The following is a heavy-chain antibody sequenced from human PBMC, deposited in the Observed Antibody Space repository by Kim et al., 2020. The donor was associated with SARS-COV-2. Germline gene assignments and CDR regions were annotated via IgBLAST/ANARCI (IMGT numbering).Heavy chain of an antibody. J-gene: IGHJ4*02. CDR2: QDGSQI. CDR3: SRSEDY. Sequence: QDGSQIDYVDSVKGRFTISRDNAKNSLYLQMNSLKAEDTAVYYCSRSEDYWRQGTLVTVSS. V-gene: IGHV3-7*01.